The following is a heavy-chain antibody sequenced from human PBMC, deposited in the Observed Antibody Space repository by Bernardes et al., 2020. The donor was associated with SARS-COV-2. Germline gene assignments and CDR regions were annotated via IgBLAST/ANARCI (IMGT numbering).Heavy chain of an antibody. D-gene: IGHD2-15*01. CDR1: GFTFSSFA. CDR2: SSVSGDSA. CDR3: KKGPPLYCSGGTCYASGGDYYGLDV. V-gene: IGHV3-23*01. Sequence: GGSLRLSCAASGFTFSSFAMSWVRQAPGKGLEWVSTSSVSGDSAYYADSVKGRFSISRDNSKNTLDLQMNSLRAEDTAVYYCKKGPPLYCSGGTCYASGGDYYGLDVWGQGTTVTVSS. J-gene: IGHJ6*02.